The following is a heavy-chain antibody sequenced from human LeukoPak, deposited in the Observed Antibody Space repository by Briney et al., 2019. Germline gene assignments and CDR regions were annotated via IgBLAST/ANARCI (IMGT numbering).Heavy chain of an antibody. D-gene: IGHD2-8*01. V-gene: IGHV4-39*07. CDR2: MYYTENT. CDR3: AKGYTNGVNQEVWLDP. J-gene: IGHJ5*02. CDR1: GGSISSGSYS. Sequence: KPSETLSLTCTVSGGSISSGSYSWGWIRQPPGKGLEWIGSMYYTENTDYNPSLKSRLTMSVDTSKNQFSLKLSSVTAADTAVYFCAKGYTNGVNQEVWLDPWGQGTLVTVSS.